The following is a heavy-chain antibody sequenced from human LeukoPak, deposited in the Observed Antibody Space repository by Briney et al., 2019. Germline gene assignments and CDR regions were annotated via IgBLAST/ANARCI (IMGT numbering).Heavy chain of an antibody. CDR2: ISGNGAST. CDR1: GFAFSAYA. Sequence: GGSLRLSCAASGFAFSAYALSWVRQAPGKGLEWVSTISGNGASTFYADSVRGRFTISRDNSNNMVYLQMNSLRVEDAAVYYCAGDPPPYTTDWHGSVWGQGTLVTVSS. D-gene: IGHD2-2*02. CDR3: AGDPPPYTTDWHGSV. J-gene: IGHJ4*02. V-gene: IGHV3-23*01.